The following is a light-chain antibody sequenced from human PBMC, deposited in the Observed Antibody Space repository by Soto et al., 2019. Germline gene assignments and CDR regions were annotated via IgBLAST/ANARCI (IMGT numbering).Light chain of an antibody. J-gene: IGKJ3*01. Sequence: EIVMTQSPATLSVSPGERATLSCRASQSVSSNLAWYQQKPGQAPRLLIYGAYTRATGIPARFSGSGSGTEFTLTISSLQSEAFAVYYCQQYNNWPPFTFGPGTKVDIK. V-gene: IGKV3-15*01. CDR1: QSVSSN. CDR3: QQYNNWPPFT. CDR2: GAY.